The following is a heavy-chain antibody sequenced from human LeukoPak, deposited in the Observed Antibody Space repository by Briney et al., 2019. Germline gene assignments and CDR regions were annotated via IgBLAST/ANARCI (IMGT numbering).Heavy chain of an antibody. CDR1: GFAFSSYS. CDR3: ARDVFYGSGSPRLDY. V-gene: IGHV3-21*01. D-gene: IGHD3-10*01. Sequence: PGESLRLSCAASGFAFSSYSMTWVRQAPGKVLEWVSSISSSSSYIYYADSVKGRFTISRDNAKNSLYLQMNSLRADDTAIYCCARDVFYGSGSPRLDYWGQGTLVTVSS. J-gene: IGHJ4*02. CDR2: ISSSSSYI.